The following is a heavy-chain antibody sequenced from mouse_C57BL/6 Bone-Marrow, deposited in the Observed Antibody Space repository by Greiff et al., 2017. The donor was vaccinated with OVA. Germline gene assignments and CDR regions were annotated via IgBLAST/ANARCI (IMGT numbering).Heavy chain of an antibody. V-gene: IGHV1-66*01. CDR2: IYPGSGNT. Sequence: QVQLQQSGPELVKPGASVKISCKASGYSFTSYYIHWVKQRPGQGLEWIGWIYPGSGNTKYNEKFKGKATLTADTSSSTAYMQLSSLTSEDSAVYYCARSGYYGYSAWFAYWGQGTLVTVSA. CDR1: GYSFTSYY. J-gene: IGHJ3*01. D-gene: IGHD2-2*01. CDR3: ARSGYYGYSAWFAY.